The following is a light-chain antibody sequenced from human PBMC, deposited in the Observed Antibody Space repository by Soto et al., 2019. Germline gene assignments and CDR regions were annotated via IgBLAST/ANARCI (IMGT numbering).Light chain of an antibody. V-gene: IGKV1-5*03. CDR3: QQYNSYSS. CDR2: KAS. Sequence: DIQMTQSPSTLSASLGDRVTITCRASQSISSWLSWYQQKPGKAPKLLIYKASNLESGVPSRFSGTGSGTEFTLTISSLQPDDFATYYCQQYNSYSSFGQGTKVDI. J-gene: IGKJ1*01. CDR1: QSISSW.